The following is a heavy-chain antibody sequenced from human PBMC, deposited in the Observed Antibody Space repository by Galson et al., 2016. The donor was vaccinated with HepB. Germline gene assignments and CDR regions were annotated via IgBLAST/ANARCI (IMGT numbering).Heavy chain of an antibody. Sequence: ETLSLTCAVSGGSISSSNWWTWVRQPPGKGLEWIGEIYHSGTSNPSPSLKSRVNISLDKSKNHFSLKLTAVTASDTAGYCCARQKWSSNWELDSWGQGTLVTVSS. CDR1: GGSISSSNW. CDR2: IYHSGTS. J-gene: IGHJ5*01. CDR3: ARQKWSSNWELDS. V-gene: IGHV4-4*01. D-gene: IGHD6-13*01.